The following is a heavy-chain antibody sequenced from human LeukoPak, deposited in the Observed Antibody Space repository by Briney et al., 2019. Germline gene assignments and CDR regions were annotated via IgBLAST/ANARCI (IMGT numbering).Heavy chain of an antibody. CDR2: INWSGGST. D-gene: IGHD2-2*01. Sequence: PGGSLRLSSTASGFAFDEHVMSWVRQVPGKGLEWVSGINWSGGSTGYADPLRGRFTISRDNAKNSLYLQMDSLRAEDTALYYCARAPITSPFYFDYWGQGTLVTVSS. J-gene: IGHJ4*02. V-gene: IGHV3-20*04. CDR1: GFAFDEHV. CDR3: ARAPITSPFYFDY.